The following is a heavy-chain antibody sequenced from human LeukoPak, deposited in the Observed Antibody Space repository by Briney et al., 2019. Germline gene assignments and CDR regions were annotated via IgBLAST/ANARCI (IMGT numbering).Heavy chain of an antibody. D-gene: IGHD1-26*01. CDR2: IYYSGST. CDR3: ARNIVGATMYFDY. Sequence: SETLSLTCTVSGGSISSYYWSWIRQPPGKGLEWIGYIYYSGSTNYNPSLKSRVTISVDTSKNQFSLKLSSVTAADTAVYYCARNIVGATMYFDYWGQGTLVTVSS. V-gene: IGHV4-59*01. CDR1: GGSISSYY. J-gene: IGHJ4*02.